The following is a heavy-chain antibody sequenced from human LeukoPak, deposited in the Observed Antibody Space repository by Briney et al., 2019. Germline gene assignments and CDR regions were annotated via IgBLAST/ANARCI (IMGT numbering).Heavy chain of an antibody. CDR2: ISYTGST. CDR3: ARGGDLVAATLFGPRYGMDV. V-gene: IGHV4-59*08. J-gene: IGHJ6*02. Sequence: SETLSLTCIVSGGSIRSYDWSWIRQPPGKGLEWIGYISYTGSTNYNPSLKSRVTMSGDTPKNQLSLKLNSVTAADTAVYYCARGGDLVAATLFGPRYGMDVWGQGTTVTVSS. CDR1: GGSIRSYD. D-gene: IGHD5-12*01.